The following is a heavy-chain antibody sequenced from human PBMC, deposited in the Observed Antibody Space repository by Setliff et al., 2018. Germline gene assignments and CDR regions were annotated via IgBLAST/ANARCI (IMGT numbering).Heavy chain of an antibody. CDR1: GGSMITNDYF. CDR3: ARAPRYFDPTGSYFDF. D-gene: IGHD3-22*01. Sequence: SETLSLTCTVPGGSMITNDYFWGWIRQPPGKGLEWIGRIYHGGKTYYNTSLESRLTISVDTSKNQSSLKLTSVTAADTAVYYCARAPRYFDPTGSYFDFWGQGTLVTVSS. J-gene: IGHJ4*02. CDR2: IYHGGKT. V-gene: IGHV4-39*07.